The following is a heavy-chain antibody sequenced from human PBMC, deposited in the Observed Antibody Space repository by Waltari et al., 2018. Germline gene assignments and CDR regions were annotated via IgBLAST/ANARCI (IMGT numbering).Heavy chain of an antibody. J-gene: IGHJ6*02. CDR1: GDSVPSNSAA. CDR3: ARQGPPFYYYYYGMDV. V-gene: IGHV6-1*01. Sequence: QVQLQQSGPGLVKPSQTLSLTCALSGDSVPSNSAAWNWIRPSPSRGLEWLGRTYYRSKWYNDYAVSVKSRITINPDTSKNQFSLQLNSVTPEDTAVYYCARQGPPFYYYYYGMDVWGQGTTVTVSS. CDR2: TYYRSKWYN.